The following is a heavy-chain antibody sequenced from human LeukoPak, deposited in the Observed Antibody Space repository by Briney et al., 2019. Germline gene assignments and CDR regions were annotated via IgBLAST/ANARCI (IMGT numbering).Heavy chain of an antibody. D-gene: IGHD3-22*01. CDR2: ISGSGGST. V-gene: IGHV3-23*01. CDR1: GFTFSSYA. Sequence: GGSLRLSCAASGFTFSSYAMGWVRQAPGKGLEWVSTISGSGGSTYYADSVKGRSTISRDNSKNTLYLQMNSLRAEDTAVYYCAKETYYYDSSGYYFVYWGQGTLVTVSS. CDR3: AKETYYYDSSGYYFVY. J-gene: IGHJ4*02.